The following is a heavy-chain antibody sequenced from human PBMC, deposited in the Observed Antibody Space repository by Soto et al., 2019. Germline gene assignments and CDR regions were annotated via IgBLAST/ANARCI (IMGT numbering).Heavy chain of an antibody. V-gene: IGHV4-59*11. Sequence: QVQLQESGPGLMRPSETLSLTCTVSGGSISSHYWSWVRQPPGKGLEWIGYLYYTGSTNYNAALNSQVTMSRDTSMNQFSRMLTSVTSADTAVYYCAILGATVTSQALGFDHWGQGILVSVSS. CDR3: AILGATVTSQALGFDH. D-gene: IGHD4-17*01. CDR2: LYYTGST. CDR1: GGSISSHY. J-gene: IGHJ4*02.